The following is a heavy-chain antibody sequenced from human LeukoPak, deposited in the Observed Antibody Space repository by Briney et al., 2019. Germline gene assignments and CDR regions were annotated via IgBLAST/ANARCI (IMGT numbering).Heavy chain of an antibody. CDR2: ISAYNGNT. Sequence: ASVKVSCKASGYTFTSYGISWVRQAPGQGLEWMGWISAYNGNTNYAQKLQGRVTMTTDTSTSTAYMELRSLRSDDTAVYYCARDGYYYDSSGYYGHNAFDIWGQGTIVTVSS. V-gene: IGHV1-18*01. CDR3: ARDGYYYDSSGYYGHNAFDI. J-gene: IGHJ3*02. CDR1: GYTFTSYG. D-gene: IGHD3-22*01.